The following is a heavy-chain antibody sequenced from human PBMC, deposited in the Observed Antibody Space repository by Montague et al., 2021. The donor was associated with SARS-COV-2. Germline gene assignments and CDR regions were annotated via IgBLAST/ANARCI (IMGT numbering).Heavy chain of an antibody. D-gene: IGHD3-22*01. J-gene: IGHJ4*03. CDR3: ARGTRRVLTYDYDSSDYVSDY. Sequence: SETLSLTCAVYGGSFSGYYWSWIRQPPGKELEWIGEINHSGSTKYNPSLKSRVTISVDTSKNQFSLKLSSVTAADTAVYYCARGTRRVLTYDYDSSDYVSDYWGQGTLVTVSS. CDR2: INHSGST. CDR1: GGSFSGYY. V-gene: IGHV4-34*01.